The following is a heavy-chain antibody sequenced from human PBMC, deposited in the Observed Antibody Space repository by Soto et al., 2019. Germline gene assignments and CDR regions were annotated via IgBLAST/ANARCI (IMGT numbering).Heavy chain of an antibody. J-gene: IGHJ4*02. D-gene: IGHD2-21*02. CDR1: GFTFSSYA. CDR3: ARDLPGTYCGGDCYWY. Sequence: PGGSLRLSCAASGFTFSSYAMHWVRQAPGKGLEWVAVISYDGSNKYYADSVKGRFTISRDNSKNTLYLQMNSLRAEDTAVYYCARDLPGTYCGGDCYWYWGQGTLVTVSS. V-gene: IGHV3-30-3*01. CDR2: ISYDGSNK.